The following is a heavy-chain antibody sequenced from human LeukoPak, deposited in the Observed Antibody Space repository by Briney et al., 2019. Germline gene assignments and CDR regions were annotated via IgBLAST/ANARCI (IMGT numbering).Heavy chain of an antibody. CDR1: GGFISSYY. D-gene: IGHD6-13*01. CDR2: IYYSGST. CDR3: ARTRYSSSWYFFDF. Sequence: SETLSLTCTVSGGFISSYYWSWIRQPPGKGLEWIGYIYYSGSTNYNPSLKSRVTISVDLSKNQLSLKLSAVTAAKTPVYYCARTRYSSSWYFFDFWGQGTLVTVSS. V-gene: IGHV4-59*01. J-gene: IGHJ4*02.